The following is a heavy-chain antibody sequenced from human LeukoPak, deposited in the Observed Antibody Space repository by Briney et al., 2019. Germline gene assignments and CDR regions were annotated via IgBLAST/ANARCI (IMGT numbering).Heavy chain of an antibody. Sequence: PGGSPRLSCAASGFTFSSYAMSWVRQAPGKGLEWVSAISAGGGSTCYADSVKGRFTISRDNAKNSLYLQMNSLRAEDTAVYYCASRTKSIAARPGAFDIWGQGTMVTVSS. J-gene: IGHJ3*02. CDR2: ISAGGGST. CDR3: ASRTKSIAARPGAFDI. CDR1: GFTFSSYA. V-gene: IGHV3-23*01. D-gene: IGHD6-6*01.